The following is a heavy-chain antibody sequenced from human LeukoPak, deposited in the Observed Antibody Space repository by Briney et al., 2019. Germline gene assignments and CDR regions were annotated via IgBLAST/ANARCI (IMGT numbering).Heavy chain of an antibody. J-gene: IGHJ6*03. Sequence: ASVKVSCKASGYTFTSYDINWVRQAPGQGLEWMGWMNPNSGNTGYAQKFQGRVTITRNTSISTAYMELSSLRSEDTAVYYCARGRRIAARPDYYYYMDVWGKGTTVTVSS. CDR2: MNPNSGNT. V-gene: IGHV1-8*03. D-gene: IGHD6-6*01. CDR1: GYTFTSYD. CDR3: ARGRRIAARPDYYYYMDV.